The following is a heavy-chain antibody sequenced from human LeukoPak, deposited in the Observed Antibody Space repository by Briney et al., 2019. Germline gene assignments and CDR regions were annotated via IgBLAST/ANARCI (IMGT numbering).Heavy chain of an antibody. CDR2: IYYSGST. D-gene: IGHD1-26*01. CDR1: GGSISSYY. V-gene: IGHV4-59*01. CDR3: ARGGGSYFWFDP. J-gene: IGHJ5*02. Sequence: SKTLSLTCTVSGGSISSYYWSWIRQPPGKGLEWIGYIYYSGSTSYNPSLKSRVTISVDTSKNQFSLKLSSVTAADTAVYYCARGGGSYFWFDPWGQGTLVTVSS.